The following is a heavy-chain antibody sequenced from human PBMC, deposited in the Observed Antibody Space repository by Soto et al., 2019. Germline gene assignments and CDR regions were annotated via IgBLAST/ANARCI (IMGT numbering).Heavy chain of an antibody. CDR1: GFTFTLYW. Sequence: PGGSLRLSCAASGFTFTLYWMSWVRQAPEKGQERVANIKEDGSERYYVDSVKGRFTISRDNAKNSLYLQMNSLRAEDTAVYYCARFYYDSSGYLPSPYYYYYGMDVWGQGTTVTVSS. V-gene: IGHV3-7*01. CDR2: IKEDGSER. J-gene: IGHJ6*02. D-gene: IGHD3-22*01. CDR3: ARFYYDSSGYLPSPYYYYYGMDV.